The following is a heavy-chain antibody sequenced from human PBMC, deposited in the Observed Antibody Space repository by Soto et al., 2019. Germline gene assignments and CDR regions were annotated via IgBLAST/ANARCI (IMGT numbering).Heavy chain of an antibody. J-gene: IGHJ6*02. V-gene: IGHV3-21*01. D-gene: IGHD6-6*01. CDR2: ISSSSSYI. Sequence: PGGSLRLSCAASGFTFSSYSMNWVRQAPGKGLEWVSSISSSSSYIYYSDSLKGRFTISRDNAKNSLYLQMNSLRAEDTAVYYCARMSIVARRDYYYGMDVWGQGTTVTVS. CDR3: ARMSIVARRDYYYGMDV. CDR1: GFTFSSYS.